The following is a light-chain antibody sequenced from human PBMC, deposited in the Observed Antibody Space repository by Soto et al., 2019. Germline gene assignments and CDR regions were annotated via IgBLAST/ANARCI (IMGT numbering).Light chain of an antibody. CDR3: CSYARSSASV. V-gene: IGLV2-23*02. J-gene: IGLJ3*02. CDR2: EVT. CDR1: SSDVGNYNL. Sequence: QSALTQPAAVSGSPGQSITISCTGTSSDVGNYNLVSWYQQHPGKAPKLIIYEVTKRPSGVSSRFSGSKSANTASLTISGLQAEDEADYYCCSYARSSASVFGGGTKLTVL.